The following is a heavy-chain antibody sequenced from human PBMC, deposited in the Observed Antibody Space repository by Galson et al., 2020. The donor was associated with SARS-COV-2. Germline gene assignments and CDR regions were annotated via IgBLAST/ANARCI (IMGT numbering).Heavy chain of an antibody. Sequence: SGPTLVKPTQTLTLTCTFSGFSLYTSGVAVGWVRQPPGKALEWLALIYWDGDKRDNPSLKSRLSITRDTSKNQVVLTMTNMDPVDTATYYCTHVFGDHKNGRYFDFWGRGTLVTVSS. CDR3: THVFGDHKNGRYFDF. D-gene: IGHD2-21*02. CDR1: GFSLYTSGVA. CDR2: IYWDGDK. J-gene: IGHJ2*01. V-gene: IGHV2-5*02.